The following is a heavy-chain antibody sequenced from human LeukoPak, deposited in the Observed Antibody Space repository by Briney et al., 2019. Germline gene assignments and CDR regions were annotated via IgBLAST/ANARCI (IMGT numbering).Heavy chain of an antibody. V-gene: IGHV1-18*01. CDR2: ISVYNGNT. Sequence: GASVKVSCKASGYTFTSYGFSWVRQAPGQGLEWMGWISVYNGNTNYAQKLQGRVTMTTDTSTSTAYMELSSLRSDDTAVYYCARETRFGTTVVTDYWGQGTLVTVSS. CDR3: ARETRFGTTVVTDY. D-gene: IGHD4-23*01. CDR1: GYTFTSYG. J-gene: IGHJ4*02.